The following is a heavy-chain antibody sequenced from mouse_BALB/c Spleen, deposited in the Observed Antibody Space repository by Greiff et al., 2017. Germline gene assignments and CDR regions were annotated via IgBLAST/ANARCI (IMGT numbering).Heavy chain of an antibody. CDR1: GYTFTDYW. Sequence: QVQLQQPGAELVMPGASVKMSCKASGYTFTDYWMHWVKQRPGQGLEWIGAIDTSDSYTSYNQKFKGKATLTVDKSSSTAYMQLSSPTSEDSAVYYCAREGAYWGQGTLVTVSA. J-gene: IGHJ3*01. CDR3: AREGAY. CDR2: IDTSDSYT. V-gene: IGHV1-69*01.